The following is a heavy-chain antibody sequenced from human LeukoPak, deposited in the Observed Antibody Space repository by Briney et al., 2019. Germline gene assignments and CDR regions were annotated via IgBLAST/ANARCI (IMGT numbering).Heavy chain of an antibody. J-gene: IGHJ3*02. D-gene: IGHD3-22*01. Sequence: SETLSLTCTVSGGSISSGSYYWSWIRQPAGKGLEWIGRIYTSGSTNYNPSLKSRVTISVDTSKNQFSLKLSSVTAADTAVYYCAREAITTTAFDIWGQGTMVTVSS. CDR3: AREAITTTAFDI. CDR1: GGSISSGSYY. CDR2: IYTSGST. V-gene: IGHV4-61*02.